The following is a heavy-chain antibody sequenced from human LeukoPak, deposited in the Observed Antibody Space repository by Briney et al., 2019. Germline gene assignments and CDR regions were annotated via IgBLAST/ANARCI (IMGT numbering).Heavy chain of an antibody. Sequence: PGGSLRLSCTASGFTFGDYAMSWVRQAPGKGLEWVGFIRSKAYGGTTAYAASVKGRFTISRDDSKSIAYLQMNSLKTEDTAVYYCTREGENWYPEVPYFDYWGEGTLVTVSS. CDR3: TREGENWYPEVPYFDY. D-gene: IGHD6-13*01. CDR1: GFTFGDYA. J-gene: IGHJ4*02. CDR2: IRSKAYGGTT. V-gene: IGHV3-49*04.